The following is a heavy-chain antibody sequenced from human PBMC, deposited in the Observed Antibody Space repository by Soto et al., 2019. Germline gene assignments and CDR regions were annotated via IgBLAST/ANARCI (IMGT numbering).Heavy chain of an antibody. V-gene: IGHV4-34*01. CDR3: ARGGYRSSWREIIDY. D-gene: IGHD5-18*01. CDR2: INHSGST. Sequence: QVQLQQWGAGLLKPSETLSLTCVVYGGSFSGYYLSWIRQPPGKGLEWIGEINHSGSTNYSPSLKSRVSMSVDTSKNQISLKMSSVTAADTATYYCARGGYRSSWREIIDYWGQGTLVTVSS. CDR1: GGSFSGYY. J-gene: IGHJ4*02.